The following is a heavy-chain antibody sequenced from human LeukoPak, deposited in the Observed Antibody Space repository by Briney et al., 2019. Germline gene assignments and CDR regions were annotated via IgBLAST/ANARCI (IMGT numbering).Heavy chain of an antibody. V-gene: IGHV3-30*01. CDR2: ISYDGSNK. J-gene: IGHJ5*02. Sequence: GGSLRLSCAASGFTFSSYAMHWVRQAPGKGLEWVAVISYDGSNKYYAGSVKGRFTISRDNSKNTLYLQMNSLRAEDTAVYYYARDSAPSIAVAVGWFDPWGQGTLVTVSS. D-gene: IGHD6-19*01. CDR3: ARDSAPSIAVAVGWFDP. CDR1: GFTFSSYA.